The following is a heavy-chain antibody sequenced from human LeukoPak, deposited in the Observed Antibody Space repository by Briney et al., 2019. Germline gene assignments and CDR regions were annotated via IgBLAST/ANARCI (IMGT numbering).Heavy chain of an antibody. CDR1: GFTFSRYG. D-gene: IGHD3-10*01. J-gene: IGHJ6*03. V-gene: IGHV3-23*01. Sequence: PGGSLRLSCAASGFTFSRYGMSWVRQAPGKGLEWVSVISGSGGSTYYADSVKGRFTISRDNFKNTLYLQLNSLRAEDTALYYCASMGIWFGEGHYYYYYMDVWGKGTTVTVSS. CDR3: ASMGIWFGEGHYYYYYMDV. CDR2: ISGSGGST.